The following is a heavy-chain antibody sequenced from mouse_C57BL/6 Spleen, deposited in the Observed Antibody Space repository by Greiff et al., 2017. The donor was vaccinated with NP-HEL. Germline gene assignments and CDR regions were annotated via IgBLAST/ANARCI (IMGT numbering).Heavy chain of an antibody. CDR2: IYPADGDT. J-gene: IGHJ2*01. CDR3: ARGNDGYFDY. CDR1: GYAFSSYW. V-gene: IGHV1-80*01. D-gene: IGHD2-3*01. Sequence: QVQLQQSGAELVRPGASVKISCKASGYAFSSYWMHWVKQRPGQGLEWIGQIYPADGDTNYNGKFKGKATLTVDKSSSTAYMQLSSLTSEDSAVYCCARGNDGYFDYWGKGTTLTVSS.